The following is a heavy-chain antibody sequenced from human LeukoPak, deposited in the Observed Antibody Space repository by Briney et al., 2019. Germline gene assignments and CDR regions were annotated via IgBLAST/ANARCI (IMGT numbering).Heavy chain of an antibody. V-gene: IGHV4-59*08. CDR2: IYYSGST. CDR3: ARSRPGYSSGFFDY. CDR1: GGSISSYY. D-gene: IGHD6-19*01. J-gene: IGHJ4*02. Sequence: SETLSLTCTVSGGSISSYYWSWIRQPPGKGLEWIGYIYYSGSTNYNPSLKSRITISVDTSKNQFSLKLSSVTAADTAVYYCARSRPGYSSGFFDYWGQGTLVTVSS.